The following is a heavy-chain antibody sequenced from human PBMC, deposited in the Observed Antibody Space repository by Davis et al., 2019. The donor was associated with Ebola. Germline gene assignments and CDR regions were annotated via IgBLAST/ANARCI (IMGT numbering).Heavy chain of an antibody. J-gene: IGHJ6*02. CDR2: INAGNGNT. V-gene: IGHV1-3*01. CDR3: ARDCTNGVCHYGMDV. CDR1: GYTFTNYI. Sequence: ASVKVSCKASGYTFTNYIIFWVRQAPGQTLEWMGWINAGNGNTKYSQKFQGRVTITRDTSASTAYMELSSLRSEDTAVYYCARDCTNGVCHYGMDVWGQGTTVTVSS. D-gene: IGHD2-8*01.